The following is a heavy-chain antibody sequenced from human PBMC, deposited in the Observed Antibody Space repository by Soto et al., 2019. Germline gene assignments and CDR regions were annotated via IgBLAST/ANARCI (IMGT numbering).Heavy chain of an antibody. D-gene: IGHD3-10*01. J-gene: IGHJ4*02. Sequence: QVQLVESGGGEVQPGRSLRLSCAASGFTFSSYGMHWVRQAPGKGLEWVAVIWYDGSNKYYADSVKGRFTISRDNSKNTLYLQMNSLRAEDTAVYYCASTGLLWFGESYHFDYWGQGTLVTVSS. CDR1: GFTFSSYG. V-gene: IGHV3-33*01. CDR2: IWYDGSNK. CDR3: ASTGLLWFGESYHFDY.